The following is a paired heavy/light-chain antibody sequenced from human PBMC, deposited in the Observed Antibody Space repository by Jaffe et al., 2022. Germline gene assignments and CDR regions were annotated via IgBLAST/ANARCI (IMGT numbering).Light chain of an antibody. J-gene: IGLJ2*01. CDR1: SSNIGSNY. V-gene: IGLV1-47*01. CDR3: AAWDDSLSGPVV. CDR2: RNN. Sequence: QSVLTQPPSASGTPGQRVTISCSGSSSNIGSNYVYWYQQLPGTAPKLLIYRNNQRPSGVPDRFSGSKSGTSASLAISGLRSEDEADYYCAAWDDSLSGPVVFGGGTKLTVL.
Heavy chain of an antibody. J-gene: IGHJ4*02. Sequence: EVQLVESGGVVVQPGGSLRLSCAASGFTFDDYAMHWVRQAPGKGLEWVSLISWDGGSTYYADSVKGRFTISRDNSKNSLYLQMNSLRAEDTALYYCAKDMALDDSTGGPGFDYWGQGTLVTVSS. D-gene: IGHD3-22*01. V-gene: IGHV3-43D*04. CDR2: ISWDGGST. CDR1: GFTFDDYA. CDR3: AKDMALDDSTGGPGFDY.